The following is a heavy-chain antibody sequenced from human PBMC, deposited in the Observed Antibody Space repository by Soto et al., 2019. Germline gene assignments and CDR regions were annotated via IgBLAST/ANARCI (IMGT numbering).Heavy chain of an antibody. J-gene: IGHJ4*02. Sequence: QVQLQQWGAGLLKPSETLSLTCAVYGGSFSGYYWSWIRQPPGKGLEWIGEINHSGSTNYNPSLTRRVTISVDTSKNQFSLKLSSVTAADTAVYYCARGPPYYDILTGPGPYYFDYWGQGTLVTVSS. CDR1: GGSFSGYY. V-gene: IGHV4-34*01. CDR3: ARGPPYYDILTGPGPYYFDY. D-gene: IGHD3-9*01. CDR2: INHSGST.